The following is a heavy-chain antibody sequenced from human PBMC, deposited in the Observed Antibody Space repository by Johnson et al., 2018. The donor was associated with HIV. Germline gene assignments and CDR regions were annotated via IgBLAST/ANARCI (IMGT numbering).Heavy chain of an antibody. J-gene: IGHJ3*02. D-gene: IGHD3-16*01. CDR1: GFTFDDYA. CDR2: ISWNSGSI. Sequence: VQLLESGGGLVQPGRSLRLSCAASGFTFDDYAMHWVRQAPGKGLEWVSGISWNSGSIGYADSVKGRFTISRDNAKNSLYLQMNSLRADDTAVYYCVGVKFYDPDAFDIWGHGTMVTVSS. CDR3: VGVKFYDPDAFDI. V-gene: IGHV3-9*01.